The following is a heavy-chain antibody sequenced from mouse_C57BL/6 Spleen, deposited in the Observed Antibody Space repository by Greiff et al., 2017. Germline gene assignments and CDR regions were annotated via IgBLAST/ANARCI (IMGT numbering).Heavy chain of an antibody. Sequence: EVTLVESEGGLVQPGSSMKLSCTASGFTFSDYYMAWVRQVPEKGLEWVANINYDGSSTYYLDSLKSRFIISRDNAKNILYLQMSSLKSEDTATYYCARNYYGLYWYFDVWGTGTTVTVSS. CDR1: GFTFSDYY. J-gene: IGHJ1*03. D-gene: IGHD1-1*01. V-gene: IGHV5-16*01. CDR2: INYDGSST. CDR3: ARNYYGLYWYFDV.